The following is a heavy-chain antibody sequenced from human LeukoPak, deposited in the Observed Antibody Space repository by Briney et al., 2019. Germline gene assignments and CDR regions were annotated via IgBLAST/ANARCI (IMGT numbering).Heavy chain of an antibody. J-gene: IGHJ6*02. CDR3: AKSSFHRSGYYYYGMDV. Sequence: SETLSLTCTVSGGSVSSGSYYWSWIRQPPGKGLEWIGYIYYSGSTNYNPSLKSRVTISVDTSKNQFSLKLSSVTAADTAVYYCAKSSFHRSGYYYYGMDVWGQGTTVTVSS. V-gene: IGHV4-61*01. D-gene: IGHD2-15*01. CDR2: IYYSGST. CDR1: GGSVSSGSYY.